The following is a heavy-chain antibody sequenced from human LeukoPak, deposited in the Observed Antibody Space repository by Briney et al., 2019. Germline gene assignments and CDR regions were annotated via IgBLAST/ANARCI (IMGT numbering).Heavy chain of an antibody. J-gene: IGHJ3*01. CDR2: IKSKTDRGTT. V-gene: IGHV3-15*01. CDR3: TSKIGGWSAFDV. CDR1: GFTFSNAW. Sequence: GGSLRLSCAASGFTFSNAWMSWVRQAPGKGLEWVGRIKSKTDRGTTDYAAPVKGRFTISRDDSRNTLYLQMNSLKTDDTAVYYCTSKIGGWSAFDVWGRGTMVSVSS. D-gene: IGHD3-10*01.